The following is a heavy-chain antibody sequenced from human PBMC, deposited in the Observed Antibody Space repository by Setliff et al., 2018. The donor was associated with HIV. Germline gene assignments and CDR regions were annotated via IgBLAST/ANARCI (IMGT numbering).Heavy chain of an antibody. J-gene: IGHJ5*01. D-gene: IGHD3-22*01. CDR2: VSGGGGST. V-gene: IGHV3-23*01. CDR1: GFTFSSYA. Sequence: PGGSXRLSCAASGFTFSSYAMSWVRQTPGKGLEWVSAVSGGGGSTHYADSVKGRFTISRDNSKNTLYLQMNSLRAEDTAVYYCAKERNPYYYDSSGYSWFDSWGQGTLVTVSS. CDR3: AKERNPYYYDSSGYSWFDS.